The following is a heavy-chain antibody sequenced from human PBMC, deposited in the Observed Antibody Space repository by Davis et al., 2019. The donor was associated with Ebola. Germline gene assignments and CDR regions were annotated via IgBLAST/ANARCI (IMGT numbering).Heavy chain of an antibody. V-gene: IGHV5-10-1*01. CDR2: INPSDSNT. CDR1: GYTFTNNW. Sequence: GESLKISCRGSGYTFTNNWISWVRQMPGKGLEWMGRINPSDSNTDYSPSFQGHVTMSADKSITTAYLQWSSLKASDTAMYYCARRSQYSGYDQLDYWGQGTLVTVSS. D-gene: IGHD5-12*01. CDR3: ARRSQYSGYDQLDY. J-gene: IGHJ4*02.